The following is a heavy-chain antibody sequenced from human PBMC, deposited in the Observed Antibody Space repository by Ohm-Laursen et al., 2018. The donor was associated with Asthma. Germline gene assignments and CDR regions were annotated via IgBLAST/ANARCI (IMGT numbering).Heavy chain of an antibody. CDR3: ARGSFDEYGDYPCDS. CDR1: GYTFSRYS. V-gene: IGHV3-21*01. CDR2: ISTASTFI. J-gene: IGHJ4*02. D-gene: IGHD4-17*01. Sequence: SLRLSCAAPGYTFSRYSIHWIRQAPGKGLEWVASISTASTFIYYADSVRGRFTTSRDNARNLVFLQMDSLRDEDTAVYYCARGSFDEYGDYPCDSWGQGTLVTVSS.